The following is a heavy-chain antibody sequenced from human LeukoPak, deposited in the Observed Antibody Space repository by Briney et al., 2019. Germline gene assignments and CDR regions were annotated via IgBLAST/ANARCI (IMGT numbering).Heavy chain of an antibody. CDR1: GFTFSSYS. V-gene: IGHV3-21*01. CDR2: ISSSSSYI. D-gene: IGHD2-2*01. CDR3: ARDPAYCSSTSCADY. J-gene: IGHJ4*02. Sequence: GGSLRLSCAASGFTFSSYSMNWVRQAPGKGLEWVSSISSSSSYIYYADSVKGRFTISRDNAKNSLYLQMNSLRAEDTAVYYCARDPAYCSSTSCADYWGQGTLVTVSS.